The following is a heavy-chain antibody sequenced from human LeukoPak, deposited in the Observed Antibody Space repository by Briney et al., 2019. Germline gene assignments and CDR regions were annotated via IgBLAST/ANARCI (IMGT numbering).Heavy chain of an antibody. D-gene: IGHD3-3*01. CDR2: IYHSGST. V-gene: IGHV4-59*01. J-gene: IGHJ6*03. CDR3: ARGQRAHVEWSSYMDV. Sequence: SETLSLTCAGYGGSFSSYFWNWIRQPPGKGLEWIGYIYHSGSTFYNPSLKSRVSISLDTSKTQFSLKLSSVTAADTAVYYCARGQRAHVEWSSYMDVWGKGTTVTVSS. CDR1: GGSFSSYF.